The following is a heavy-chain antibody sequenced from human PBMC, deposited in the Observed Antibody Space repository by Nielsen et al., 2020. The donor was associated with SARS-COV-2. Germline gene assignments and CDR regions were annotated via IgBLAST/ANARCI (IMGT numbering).Heavy chain of an antibody. CDR1: GFTFSNYG. J-gene: IGHJ6*03. Sequence: GGSLRLSCAASGFTFSNYGMHWVRQAPGKGLEWVAVIWYDGVKKYYGDSVKGRFSISRDNSKNRLYLQMTSLRAEDTAVYFCARRQDDGCTVDNCQSFYMDVWGKGTTVTVSS. D-gene: IGHD1-1*01. CDR3: ARRQDDGCTVDNCQSFYMDV. CDR2: IWYDGVKK. V-gene: IGHV3-33*01.